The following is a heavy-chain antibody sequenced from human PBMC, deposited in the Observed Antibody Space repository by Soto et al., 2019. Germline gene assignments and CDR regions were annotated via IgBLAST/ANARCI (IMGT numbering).Heavy chain of an antibody. CDR2: INAGNGNT. J-gene: IGHJ4*02. Sequence: GASVKVSCKASGYTFTSYAMHWVRQAPGQRLEWVGWINAGNGNTKYSQKFQGRVTITRDTSASTAYMELSSLRSEDTAVYYCARGLNGYLHYFDYWGQGTLVTVSS. CDR3: ARGLNGYLHYFDY. CDR1: GYTFTSYA. V-gene: IGHV1-3*01. D-gene: IGHD5-18*01.